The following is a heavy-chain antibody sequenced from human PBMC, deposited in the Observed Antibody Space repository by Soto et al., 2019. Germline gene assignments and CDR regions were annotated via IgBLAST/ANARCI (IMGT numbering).Heavy chain of an antibody. CDR2: IYHSGST. J-gene: IGHJ4*02. D-gene: IGHD5-12*01. Sequence: SETLSLTCAVSGGSISSSNWWSWVRQPPGKGLEWIGEIYHSGSTNYNPSLKSRVTISVDKSKNQFSLKLSSVTAADTAVYYCARPRDGYNYGFDYWGEGTLVTVSS. CDR3: ARPRDGYNYGFDY. CDR1: GGSISSSNW. V-gene: IGHV4-4*02.